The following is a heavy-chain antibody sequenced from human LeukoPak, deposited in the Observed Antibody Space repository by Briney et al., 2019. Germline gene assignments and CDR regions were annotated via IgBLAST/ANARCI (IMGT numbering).Heavy chain of an antibody. CDR3: AREDIRLDYFDY. CDR1: GFTFSSYE. D-gene: IGHD6-19*01. V-gene: IGHV3-48*03. Sequence: PGGSLRLSCAASGFTFSSYEMNWVRQAPGRGLEWVSYTSGSGVTMYYADSVKGRFTISRDDAKNSLYLQMNSLRAEDTAVYYCAREDIRLDYFDYWGQGTLVTVSS. J-gene: IGHJ4*02. CDR2: TSGSGVTM.